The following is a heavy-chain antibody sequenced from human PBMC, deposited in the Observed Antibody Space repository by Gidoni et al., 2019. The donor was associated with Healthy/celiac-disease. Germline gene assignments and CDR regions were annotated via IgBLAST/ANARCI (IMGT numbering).Heavy chain of an antibody. J-gene: IGHJ4*02. CDR2: ISYDGSNK. V-gene: IGHV3-30*18. CDR3: AKDLAQQPDY. D-gene: IGHD6-13*01. CDR1: GFTFSSYG. Sequence: QVQLVESGGGVVQPGRSLRLSCAASGFTFSSYGMHWVRQAPGKGLEWVAVISYDGSNKYYADSVKGRFTISRDNSKNTLYLQMNSLRAEDTAVYYCAKDLAQQPDYWGQGTLVTVSS.